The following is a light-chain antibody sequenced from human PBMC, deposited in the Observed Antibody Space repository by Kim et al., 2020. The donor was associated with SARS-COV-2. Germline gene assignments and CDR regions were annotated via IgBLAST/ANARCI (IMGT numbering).Light chain of an antibody. CDR1: SANSESNT. V-gene: IGLV1-44*01. CDR3: AAWDDSLKGV. CDR2: SNN. Sequence: PGQRVTISCSGSSANSESNTVNWDQQLPGTAPKLLIYSNNQRPSGVPDRFSGAKSGTSASLAISGLQSEDVADYYCAAWDDSLKGVFGGGTKLTVL. J-gene: IGLJ3*02.